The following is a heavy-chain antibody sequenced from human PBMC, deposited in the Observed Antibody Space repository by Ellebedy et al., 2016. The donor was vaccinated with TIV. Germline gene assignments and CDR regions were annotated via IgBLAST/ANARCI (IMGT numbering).Heavy chain of an antibody. CDR2: IKSKIFGGTT. J-gene: IGHJ4*02. CDR3: TTVEGYDNSGYSKAVRDY. V-gene: IGHV3-15*01. CDR1: GFTFTNAW. D-gene: IGHD3-22*01. Sequence: PGGSLRLSCAASGFTFTNAWMSWVRQAPGKGLEWVGLIKSKIFGGTTDYAAPVKGRFTISRDDSKNTLYLQMNSLKTEDTAVYYCTTVEGYDNSGYSKAVRDYWGQGTLVTVSS.